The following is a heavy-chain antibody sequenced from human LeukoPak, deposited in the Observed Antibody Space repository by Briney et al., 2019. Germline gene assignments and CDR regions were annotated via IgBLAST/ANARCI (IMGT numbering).Heavy chain of an antibody. Sequence: SQTLSLTCTVSGYSISSGYYWGWIRQPPGKGLEWIGSIYHSGSTYYNPSLKSRVTISVDTSKNQFSLKLSSVTAADTAVYYCARNYYDSSGYYGGWFDPWGQGTLVTASS. V-gene: IGHV4-38-2*02. CDR2: IYHSGST. J-gene: IGHJ5*02. D-gene: IGHD3-22*01. CDR1: GYSISSGYY. CDR3: ARNYYDSSGYYGGWFDP.